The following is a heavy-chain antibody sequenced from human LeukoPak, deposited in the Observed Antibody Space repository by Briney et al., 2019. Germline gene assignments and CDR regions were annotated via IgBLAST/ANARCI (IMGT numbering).Heavy chain of an antibody. D-gene: IGHD2/OR15-2a*01. CDR1: GFTFSDYY. Sequence: GGSLRLSCAASGFTFSDYYMSWIRQAPGKGLEWVSYISSSSSAVHYADSVKGRFTISRDNAKNSLYLQMNSLRAEDTAVYYCARGLSGDDAFDIWGQGTMVTVSS. CDR3: ARGLSGDDAFDI. V-gene: IGHV3-11*04. J-gene: IGHJ3*02. CDR2: ISSSSSAV.